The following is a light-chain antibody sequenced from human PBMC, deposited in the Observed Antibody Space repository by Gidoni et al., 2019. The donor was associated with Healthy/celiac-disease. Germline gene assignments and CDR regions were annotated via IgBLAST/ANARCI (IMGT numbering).Light chain of an antibody. V-gene: IGKV3-20*01. CDR1: QSVSSSY. Sequence: IVLTQSPGTLPLSPGDSATLSCRASQSVSSSYLVWYQQKPGQAPRLHIYGASSRATGIPDRFSGSGSGTDFTLTISRLEHEDFAVYYCQQYGSSPPEWTFGQGTKVEIK. CDR3: QQYGSSPPEWT. J-gene: IGKJ1*01. CDR2: GAS.